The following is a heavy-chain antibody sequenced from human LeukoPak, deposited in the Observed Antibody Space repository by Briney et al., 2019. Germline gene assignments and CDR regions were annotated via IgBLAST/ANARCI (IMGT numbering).Heavy chain of an antibody. CDR1: GLTFSSYA. Sequence: GGSLRLSCAASGLTFSSYAMSWVRQAPGKGLEWVSAISGSGGYTYYADSVKGRFTISRDNSKNTLYLQMNSLRAEDTAVYYCAKDSWNYDSANWFDPWGLGTLVTVSS. CDR2: ISGSGGYT. V-gene: IGHV3-23*01. D-gene: IGHD1-7*01. J-gene: IGHJ5*02. CDR3: AKDSWNYDSANWFDP.